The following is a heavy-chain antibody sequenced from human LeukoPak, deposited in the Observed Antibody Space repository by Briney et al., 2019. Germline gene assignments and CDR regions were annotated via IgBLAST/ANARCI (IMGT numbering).Heavy chain of an antibody. CDR1: GFSVSSNY. V-gene: IGHV3-53*01. J-gene: IGHJ4*02. D-gene: IGHD3-10*01. CDR3: ARIRYYSDY. CDR2: IYSSGST. Sequence: GGSLRLSCAASGFSVSSNYMSWVRQAPGKGLEWVSVIYSSGSTYYADSVKGRFTISRDNAKNSLYLQMNSLRAEDTAVYYCARIRYYSDYWGQGTLVTVSS.